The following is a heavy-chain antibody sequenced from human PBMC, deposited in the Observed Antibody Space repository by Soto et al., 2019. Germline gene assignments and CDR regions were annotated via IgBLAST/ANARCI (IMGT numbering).Heavy chain of an antibody. CDR2: IYSGGST. J-gene: IGHJ4*02. CDR3: AAQTSGSYPFDY. D-gene: IGHD1-26*01. CDR1: GFTVSSNY. V-gene: IGHV3-53*01. Sequence: EVQLVESGGGLIQPGGSLRLSCAASGFTVSSNYMSWVRQAPGKGLEWVSVIYSGGSTYYADSVKGRFTISSDNSKNTRYLQKNSVSAEDTAVYYCAAQTSGSYPFDYWGQGTLVTVSS.